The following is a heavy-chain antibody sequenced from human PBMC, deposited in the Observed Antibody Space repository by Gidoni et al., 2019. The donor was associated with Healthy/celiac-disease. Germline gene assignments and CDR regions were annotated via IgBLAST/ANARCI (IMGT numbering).Heavy chain of an antibody. V-gene: IGHV1-18*01. CDR1: GYTFTSYG. Sequence: QVQLVQSGAEVKKPGGPVKVSCKASGYTFTSYGSSWVRQAPGQGLEWMGWISAYNGNTNDAQKLQGRVTMTTDTSTSTAYMELRSLRSDVTAVYYGARLRVGATGFDYWGQGTLVTVSS. CDR3: ARLRVGATGFDY. J-gene: IGHJ4*02. CDR2: ISAYNGNT. D-gene: IGHD1-26*01.